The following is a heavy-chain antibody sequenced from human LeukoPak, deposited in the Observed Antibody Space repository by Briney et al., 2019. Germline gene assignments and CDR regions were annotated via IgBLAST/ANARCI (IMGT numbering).Heavy chain of an antibody. D-gene: IGHD3-10*01. J-gene: IGHJ4*02. V-gene: IGHV3-48*03. CDR3: ARDGAARGSGSFGD. CDR1: GLTFSTYE. CDR2: ISRDGAI. Sequence: QPGGSLRLSCAASGLTFSTYEMNWVRQAPGKGLEWVSYISRDGAIYYADSMKGRITISRGNAKNSLYLQVNSLRAEDTAVYYCARDGAARGSGSFGDWGQGTLVTVSS.